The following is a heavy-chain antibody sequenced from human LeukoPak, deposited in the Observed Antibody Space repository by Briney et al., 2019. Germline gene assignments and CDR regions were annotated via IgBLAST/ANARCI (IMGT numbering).Heavy chain of an antibody. V-gene: IGHV3-48*03. CDR1: GFTFSSYE. D-gene: IGHD3-22*01. J-gene: IGHJ5*02. CDR3: ASNDYYDSSGYYYNWFDP. CDR2: ISGAGSTI. Sequence: GGSLRLSCAASGFTFSSYEMNWVRQAPGKGREWVSYISGAGSTIYYADSVKGRFTISRDNAKNSLYLQMISLRAEDTAVYYCASNDYYDSSGYYYNWFDPWGQGNRVTVSA.